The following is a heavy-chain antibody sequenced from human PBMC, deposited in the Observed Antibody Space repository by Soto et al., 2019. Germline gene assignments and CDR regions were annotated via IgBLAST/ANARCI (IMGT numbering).Heavy chain of an antibody. Sequence: QVQLVQSGAEVKKPGSSVKVSCKASGGTFSSYTIIWVRQAPGQGLEWMGRIIPILGIANYAQKFQGRVTITADKSPSTAYMERRSLRSEDTAVYYCAGHPGNYYKDYWGQGTLVTVSS. D-gene: IGHD3-10*01. J-gene: IGHJ4*02. CDR2: IIPILGIA. CDR3: AGHPGNYYKDY. V-gene: IGHV1-69*02. CDR1: GGTFSSYT.